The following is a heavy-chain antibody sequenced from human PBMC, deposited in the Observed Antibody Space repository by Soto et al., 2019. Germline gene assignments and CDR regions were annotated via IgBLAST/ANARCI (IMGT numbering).Heavy chain of an antibody. CDR1: AGFPSGYY. D-gene: IGHD2-21*02. J-gene: IGHJ6*02. V-gene: IGHV4-59*01. CDR3: ARDLCCYCGTDRYRLYV. CDR2: TYNTGST. Sequence: SQDLSVTRTVSAGFPSGYYWRWFRQHPGNGLEWSGYTYNTGSTVYNPSFKSRVTMSVDTSKNQFSLKLTSVSAADTAVYYCARDLCCYCGTDRYRLYVRARRSTVPVSS.